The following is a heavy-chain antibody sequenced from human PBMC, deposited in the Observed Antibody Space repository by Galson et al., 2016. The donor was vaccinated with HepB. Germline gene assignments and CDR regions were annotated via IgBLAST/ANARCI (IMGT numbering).Heavy chain of an antibody. V-gene: IGHV6-1*01. CDR2: TYFRSKWYN. J-gene: IGHJ4*02. Sequence: CAISGDSVSSNSATWNWIRQSPSRDLEWLGRTYFRSKWYNDYAVSVKSRITVNVDTPKNQFSLQLNSVTPEDAALYYCARATSSSWYVLDHWGQGTLVAVSS. CDR1: GDSVSSNSAT. CDR3: ARATSSSWYVLDH. D-gene: IGHD6-13*01.